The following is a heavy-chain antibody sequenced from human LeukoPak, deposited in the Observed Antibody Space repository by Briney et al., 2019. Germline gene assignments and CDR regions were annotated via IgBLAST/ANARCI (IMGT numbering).Heavy chain of an antibody. J-gene: IGHJ4*02. CDR3: ARGGAAAGTHLDY. CDR1: GGSFSGYY. Sequence: SETLSLTCAVYGGSFSGYYWSWIRQPPGKGLEWIGDINHSGRTNNNPSLKSRVNISVDMSKNQFSLKLSSVTAADTAVYYCARGGAAAGTHLDYWGQGNLVTVSS. D-gene: IGHD6-13*01. V-gene: IGHV4-34*01. CDR2: INHSGRT.